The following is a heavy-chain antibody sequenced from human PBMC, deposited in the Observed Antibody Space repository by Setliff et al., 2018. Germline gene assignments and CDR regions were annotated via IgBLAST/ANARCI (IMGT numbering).Heavy chain of an antibody. V-gene: IGHV3-7*03. J-gene: IGHJ4*02. Sequence: GESLTISCAASGFTFSNHWMTWVRQAPGKGLEWVANIKQDGSDKYYVGSVKGRFTISRDNAKNSLYLQMSSLRAEDTAVYYCARWTARAVDYWGQGTLVTVSS. D-gene: IGHD6-6*01. CDR3: ARWTARAVDY. CDR2: IKQDGSDK. CDR1: GFTFSNHW.